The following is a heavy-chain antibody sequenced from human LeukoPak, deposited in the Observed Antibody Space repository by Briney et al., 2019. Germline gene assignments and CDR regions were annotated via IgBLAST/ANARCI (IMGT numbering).Heavy chain of an antibody. CDR3: AKDQVTMVRGVIINPSDY. Sequence: GGSLRLSCAASGFTFSSYAMSWVRQAPGKGLEWVSAISGSGGSTCYADSVKGRFTISRDNSKNTLYLQMNSLRAEDTAVYYCAKDQVTMVRGVIINPSDYWGQGTLVTVSS. CDR2: ISGSGGST. CDR1: GFTFSSYA. V-gene: IGHV3-23*01. J-gene: IGHJ4*02. D-gene: IGHD3-10*01.